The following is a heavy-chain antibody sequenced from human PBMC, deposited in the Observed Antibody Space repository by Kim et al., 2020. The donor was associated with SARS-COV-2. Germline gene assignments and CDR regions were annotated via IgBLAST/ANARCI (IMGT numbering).Heavy chain of an antibody. Sequence: KGRFTISRDNSKNTLYLQMNSLRAEDTAVYYCARGPRYCSGGSCLTAVDYWGQGTLVTVSS. V-gene: IGHV3-30*07. D-gene: IGHD2-15*01. CDR3: ARGPRYCSGGSCLTAVDY. J-gene: IGHJ4*02.